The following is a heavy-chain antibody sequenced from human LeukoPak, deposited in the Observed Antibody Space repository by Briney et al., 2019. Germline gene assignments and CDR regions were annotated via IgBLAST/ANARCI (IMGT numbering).Heavy chain of an antibody. V-gene: IGHV1-8*01. CDR3: ARVGMYYYDSSGYLSSPLPDY. Sequence: ASVKVSCKASGYTFTSYDINWVRQATGQGLEWMGWMNPNSGNTGYAQKFQGRVTMTRRTSISTAYMELSSLRSEDTAVYYCARVGMYYYDSSGYLSSPLPDYWGQGTLVTVSS. CDR2: MNPNSGNT. CDR1: GYTFTSYD. D-gene: IGHD3-22*01. J-gene: IGHJ4*02.